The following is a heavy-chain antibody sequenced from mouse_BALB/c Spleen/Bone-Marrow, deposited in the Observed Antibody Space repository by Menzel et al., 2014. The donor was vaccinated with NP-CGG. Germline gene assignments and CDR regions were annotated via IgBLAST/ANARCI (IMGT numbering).Heavy chain of an antibody. V-gene: IGHV6-6*02. CDR2: IRLKSNNYAT. CDR1: GFTFXNYW. J-gene: IGHJ3*01. CDR3: TAGFAY. Sequence: VMLVESGGGLVQPGGSIKLSCVASGFTFXNYWMNWVRQFPEKGLEWVAGIRLKSNNYATHYAESVKGRFTISRDDSKSSVYLQMNDLRAEDTGIYYCTAGFAYWGQGTLVTVSA.